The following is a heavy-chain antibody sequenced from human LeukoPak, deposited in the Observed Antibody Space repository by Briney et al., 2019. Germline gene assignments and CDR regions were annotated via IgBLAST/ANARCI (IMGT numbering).Heavy chain of an antibody. D-gene: IGHD2-2*01. J-gene: IGHJ4*02. V-gene: IGHV3-33*01. CDR3: ARDQDIVVVPAAEHYFDY. CDR2: IWYDGSNK. Sequence: GGSLRLSCAASGFTFSSYGMHWVRPAPGKGLEWVAVIWYDGSNKYYADSVKGRFTISRDNSKNTLYLQMNSLRAEDTAVYYCARDQDIVVVPAAEHYFDYWGQGTLVTVSS. CDR1: GFTFSSYG.